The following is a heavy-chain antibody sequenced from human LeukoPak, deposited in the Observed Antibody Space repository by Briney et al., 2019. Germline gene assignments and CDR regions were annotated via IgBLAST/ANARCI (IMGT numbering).Heavy chain of an antibody. V-gene: IGHV1-18*01. J-gene: IGHJ4*02. Sequence: ASVKVSCKASGYTFTSYGISWVRQAPGQGLEWMGWISAYNDNTNYAQKLQGRVTMTTDTSTSTAYMELRSLRSDDTAVYYCARDVGEGYCSGGSCSDYWGQGTLVTVSS. D-gene: IGHD2-15*01. CDR3: ARDVGEGYCSGGSCSDY. CDR2: ISAYNDNT. CDR1: GYTFTSYG.